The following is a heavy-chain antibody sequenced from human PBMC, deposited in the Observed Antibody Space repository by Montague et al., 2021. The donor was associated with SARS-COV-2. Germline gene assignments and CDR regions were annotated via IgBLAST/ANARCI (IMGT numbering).Heavy chain of an antibody. Sequence: SETLSLTCTVPGSFISSSYWSWIRQPPGKGLEWIGYIYHSGNTNYNPSLKSRVTISIDTSMNQFSLSLSSMTAADTAVYFCARDLLPPRTAIKTNFFGLDVRGQGTTVIVSS. D-gene: IGHD2-21*02. V-gene: IGHV4-59*01. CDR2: IYHSGNT. CDR1: GSFISSSY. J-gene: IGHJ6*02. CDR3: ARDLLPPRTAIKTNFFGLDV.